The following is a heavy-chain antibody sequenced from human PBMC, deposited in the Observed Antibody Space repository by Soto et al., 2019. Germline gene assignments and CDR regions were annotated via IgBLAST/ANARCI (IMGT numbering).Heavy chain of an antibody. D-gene: IGHD2-2*02. CDR2: IYHSGST. CDR1: GYSISSGYY. Sequence: PSETLSLTCAVSGYSISSGYYWGWIRQPPGKGLEWIGSIYHSGSTYYNPSLKSRVTISVDTSKNQSSLKLSSVTAADTAVYYCARAVGYCSSTSCYTGRFDPRGQGTLVTVSS. CDR3: ARAVGYCSSTSCYTGRFDP. J-gene: IGHJ5*02. V-gene: IGHV4-38-2*01.